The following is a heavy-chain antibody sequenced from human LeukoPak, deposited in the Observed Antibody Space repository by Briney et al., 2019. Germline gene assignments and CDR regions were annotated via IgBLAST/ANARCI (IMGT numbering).Heavy chain of an antibody. V-gene: IGHV3-23*01. D-gene: IGHD6-25*01. CDR1: GFTFRSYD. Sequence: GGSLRLSCEASGFTFRSYDMNWVRQAPGKGLEWVSAIRAAGYHTYYADSVQGRFTISRDNSKNTLFLQMNSLRAEDTALCYCAKETGTSDGYDAFDIWGQGTVVTVSS. CDR2: IRAAGYHT. J-gene: IGHJ3*02. CDR3: AKETGTSDGYDAFDI.